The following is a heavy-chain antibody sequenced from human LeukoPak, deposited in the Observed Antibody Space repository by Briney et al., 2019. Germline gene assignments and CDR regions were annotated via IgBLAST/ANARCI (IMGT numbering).Heavy chain of an antibody. CDR1: GYTFTSYY. CDR3: ARDQEGFDY. CDR2: INPRDGST. V-gene: IGHV1-46*01. Sequence: ASVKVSCKASGYTFTSYYMHWVRQAPGQGLEWMGIINPRDGSTSYAQKFQGRVTVTRDTSTSTVHMKLSGLRSEDTAVYYCARDQEGFDYWGQGTLVTVSS. J-gene: IGHJ4*02.